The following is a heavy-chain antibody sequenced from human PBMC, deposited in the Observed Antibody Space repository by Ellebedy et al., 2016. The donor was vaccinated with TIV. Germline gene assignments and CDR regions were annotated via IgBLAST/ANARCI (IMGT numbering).Heavy chain of an antibody. CDR3: ARDQASRGVIIY. V-gene: IGHV3-74*03. CDR2: INTDGTTT. Sequence: HTGGSLRLSCAASGFTFSNHWMHWVRHVPGKGLVWVSRINTDGTTTTYADSVKGRFTISRDNAKNTLFRQMNSLRADDTAVYYCARDQASRGVIIYWGQGTLVTVSS. D-gene: IGHD3-10*01. J-gene: IGHJ4*02. CDR1: GFTFSNHW.